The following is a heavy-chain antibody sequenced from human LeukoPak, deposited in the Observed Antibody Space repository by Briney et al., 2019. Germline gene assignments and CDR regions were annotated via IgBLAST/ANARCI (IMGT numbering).Heavy chain of an antibody. CDR3: AKPTNPYCTNGVCFTGAVDY. Sequence: PGGSLRLSCAASGFTFSSYVVSWVRQAPGKGLEWVSAISGSGGSTYYADSVKGRFTISRDNSKNTLYLQMNSLRAEDTAVYYCAKPTNPYCTNGVCFTGAVDYWGQGTLVTVSS. V-gene: IGHV3-23*01. J-gene: IGHJ4*02. D-gene: IGHD2-8*01. CDR1: GFTFSSYV. CDR2: ISGSGGST.